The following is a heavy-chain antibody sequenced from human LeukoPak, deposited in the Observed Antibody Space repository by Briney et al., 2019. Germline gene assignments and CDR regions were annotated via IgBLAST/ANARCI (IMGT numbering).Heavy chain of an antibody. Sequence: SETLSLTCTVSGGSISSGTYYWGWICQPPGKGLEWIGSIYYSGSTYYNPSLKSRVTISVDTSKNQFSLKLSSVTAADTAVYYCTRHDLVEYSSVWYYFDYWGQGTLVTVSS. CDR1: GGSISSGTYY. CDR3: TRHDLVEYSSVWYYFDY. D-gene: IGHD6-19*01. CDR2: IYYSGST. V-gene: IGHV4-39*01. J-gene: IGHJ4*02.